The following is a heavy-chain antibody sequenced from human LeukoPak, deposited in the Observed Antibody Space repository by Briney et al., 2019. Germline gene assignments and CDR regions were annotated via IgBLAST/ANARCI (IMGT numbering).Heavy chain of an antibody. J-gene: IGHJ6*03. CDR3: AKGSTRWQLPVYYMDV. CDR1: GYTFTGYY. CDR2: INPNSGGT. Sequence: ASVKVSCKASGYTFTGYYMHWVRQAPGQGLEWMGWINPNSGGTNYAQKFQGRVTITRNTFISTAYMELSSLRSEDTAVYYCAKGSTRWQLPVYYMDVWGKGTTVTVSS. D-gene: IGHD2-15*01. V-gene: IGHV1-2*02.